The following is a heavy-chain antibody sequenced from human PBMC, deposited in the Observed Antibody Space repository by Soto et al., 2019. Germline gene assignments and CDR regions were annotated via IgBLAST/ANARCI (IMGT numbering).Heavy chain of an antibody. V-gene: IGHV3-23*01. Sequence: GGSLRLSCAASGFTFSSYAMSWVRQAPGKGLEWVSAISGRGGSTYYADSVKGRFTISRDNSKNTLYLQMNSLRAEDTAVYYCAKVPPYPIAAAGRFDYWGQGTLVTVSS. CDR3: AKVPPYPIAAAGRFDY. CDR1: GFTFSSYA. J-gene: IGHJ4*02. CDR2: ISGRGGST. D-gene: IGHD6-13*01.